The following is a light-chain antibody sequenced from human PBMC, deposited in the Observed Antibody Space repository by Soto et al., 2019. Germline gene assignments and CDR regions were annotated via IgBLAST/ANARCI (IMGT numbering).Light chain of an antibody. J-gene: IGLJ1*01. Sequence: QSVLTQPAPLSWSPGPAITNTCTWTSSDVGGYNYVSWYQQHPGKAPKVLISDVSNRPSGISNRFSGSKSGNTASLTISGLQAEDEADYYCRSYTSIDTWVFGTGTKVTVL. CDR3: RSYTSIDTWV. CDR2: DVS. V-gene: IGLV2-14*03. CDR1: SSDVGGYNY.